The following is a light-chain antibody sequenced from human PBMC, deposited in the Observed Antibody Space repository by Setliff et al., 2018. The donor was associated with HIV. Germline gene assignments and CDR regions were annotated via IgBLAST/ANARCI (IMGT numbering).Light chain of an antibody. CDR3: QSYDSSLSGSYV. CDR1: SSNIGAGYD. Sequence: QSVLTQPPSVSGAPGQRVTLACTGSSSNIGAGYDVPWYQQLPGTAPKILIYGNSNRPSGVPDRFSGSKSGTSAALAITGLQAEDEADYYCQSYDSSLSGSYVFGTGTKVTVL. J-gene: IGLJ1*01. V-gene: IGLV1-40*01. CDR2: GNS.